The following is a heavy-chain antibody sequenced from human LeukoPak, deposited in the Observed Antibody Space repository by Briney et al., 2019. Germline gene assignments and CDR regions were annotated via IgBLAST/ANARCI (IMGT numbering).Heavy chain of an antibody. CDR2: IYHSGST. CDR1: GGSISSGGYY. Sequence: PSETLSLTCTVSGGSISSGGYYWSWIRQYPGKGLEWIGYIYHSGSTYYNPSLKSRVNMSVDTSKNQFSLKLSSVTAADTAVYYCARDFSTDSLRQLVFPDWFDPWGQGTLVTVSS. D-gene: IGHD6-6*01. CDR3: ARDFSTDSLRQLVFPDWFDP. J-gene: IGHJ5*02. V-gene: IGHV4-31*03.